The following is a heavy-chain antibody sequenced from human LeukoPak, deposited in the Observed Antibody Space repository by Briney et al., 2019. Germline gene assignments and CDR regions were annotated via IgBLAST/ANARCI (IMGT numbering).Heavy chain of an antibody. V-gene: IGHV1-2*02. CDR1: GYTSTGYY. CDR3: ARDITTVTTGWYFDL. Sequence: ASVKVSCKASGYTSTGYYMHWVRQAPGQGLEWMGWINPNSGGTNYAQKFQGRVTMTRDTSISTAYMELSRLRSDDTAVYYCARDITTVTTGWYFDLWGRGTLVTVSS. CDR2: INPNSGGT. J-gene: IGHJ2*01. D-gene: IGHD4-17*01.